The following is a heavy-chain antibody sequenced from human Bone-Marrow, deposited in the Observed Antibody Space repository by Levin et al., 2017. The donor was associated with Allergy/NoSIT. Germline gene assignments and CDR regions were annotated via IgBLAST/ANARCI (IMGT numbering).Heavy chain of an antibody. CDR3: AKGGNYGGRSGTYYNAAWFDY. J-gene: IGHJ4*02. CDR1: GFTFSSYA. D-gene: IGHD3-10*01. Sequence: PGGSLRLSCAASGFTFSSYAMNWVRQAPGKGLEWVSAISGSGGSTSYADSAKGRFTISRDNSKNTLYLQMNSLRAEDTALYYCAKGGNYGGRSGTYYNAAWFDYWGQGTLVTVSS. CDR2: ISGSGGST. V-gene: IGHV3-23*01.